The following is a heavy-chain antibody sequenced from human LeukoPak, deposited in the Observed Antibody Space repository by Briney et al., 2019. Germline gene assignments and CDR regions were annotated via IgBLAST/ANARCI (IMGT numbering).Heavy chain of an antibody. CDR2: INTNTGNP. Sequence: ASVKVSCKASGYTFTSYAMNWVRQAPGQGLEWMGWINTNTGNPTYAQGFTGRFVFSLDTSVSTAYLQISSLKAEDTAVYYCARVYYCPNGVCYRWFDPWGQGTLVTVSS. V-gene: IGHV7-4-1*02. D-gene: IGHD2-8*01. CDR1: GYTFTSYA. J-gene: IGHJ5*02. CDR3: ARVYYCPNGVCYRWFDP.